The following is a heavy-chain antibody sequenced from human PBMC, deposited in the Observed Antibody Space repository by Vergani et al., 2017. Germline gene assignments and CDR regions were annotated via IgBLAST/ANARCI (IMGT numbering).Heavy chain of an antibody. J-gene: IGHJ4*02. CDR1: GFTFSSYG. CDR2: ISYDGSNK. D-gene: IGHD6-13*01. V-gene: IGHV3-30*18. CDR3: AKDGASSSWLDY. Sequence: QVQLVESGGGVVQPGRSLRLSCAASGFTFSSYGMHWVRQAPGKGLEWLAVISYDGSNKYYADSVKGRFTISRDNSKNTLYLQMNSLRAEDTAVYYCAKDGASSSWLDYWGQGTLVTVSS.